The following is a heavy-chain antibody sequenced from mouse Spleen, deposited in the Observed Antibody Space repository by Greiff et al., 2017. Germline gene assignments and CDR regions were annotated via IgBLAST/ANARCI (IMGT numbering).Heavy chain of an antibody. V-gene: IGHV7-3*01. CDR3: AITMISAWFAY. CDR2: IRNKANGYTT. J-gene: IGHJ3*01. Sequence: EVQLVESGGGLVQPGGSLSLSCAASGFTFTDYYMSWVRQPPGKALEWLGFIRNKANGYTTEYSASVKGRFTISRDNSQSILYLQMNALRAEDSATYYCAITMISAWFAYWGQGTLVTVSA. D-gene: IGHD2-4*01. CDR1: GFTFTDYY.